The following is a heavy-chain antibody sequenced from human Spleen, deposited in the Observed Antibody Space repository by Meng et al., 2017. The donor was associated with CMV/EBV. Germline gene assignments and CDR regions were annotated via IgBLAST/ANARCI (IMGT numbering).Heavy chain of an antibody. D-gene: IGHD2-2*02. CDR2: ISTYNNNT. CDR1: FISYG. J-gene: IGHJ5*02. CDR3: ARAFDCSSSSCYIGVNWFDP. Sequence: FISYGISWVRQAPGQGLEWMGWISTYNNNTHYAQKLQGRLTMTTDTSTSTAYMELRSLRSDDTAVYYCARAFDCSSSSCYIGVNWFDPWGQGTLVTVSS. V-gene: IGHV1-18*01.